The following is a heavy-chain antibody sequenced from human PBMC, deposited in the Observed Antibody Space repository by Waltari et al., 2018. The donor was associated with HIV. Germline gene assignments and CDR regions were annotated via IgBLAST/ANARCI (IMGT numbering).Heavy chain of an antibody. V-gene: IGHV3-30*18. CDR2: ISYDGSNK. J-gene: IGHJ6*02. CDR1: GFTFSSYG. D-gene: IGHD4-17*01. Sequence: QVQLVESGGGVVQPGRSLRLSCEASGFTFSSYGMHWVRQAPGKGVGLVVIISYDGSNKCYADSVKSRFTSSRDNSKNTLYLQMNSLRAEDTAVYYCAKDRHGVTIYGMDVWGQGTTVTVSS. CDR3: AKDRHGVTIYGMDV.